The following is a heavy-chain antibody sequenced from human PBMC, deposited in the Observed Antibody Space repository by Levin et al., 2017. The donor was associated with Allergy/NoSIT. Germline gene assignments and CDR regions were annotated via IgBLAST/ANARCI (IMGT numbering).Heavy chain of an antibody. J-gene: IGHJ4*02. CDR3: AKGGWEQKDY. V-gene: IGHV3-23*01. D-gene: IGHD1-26*01. CDR1: GFTFSSYA. Sequence: GESLKISCAASGFTFSSYAMSWVRQAPGKGLEWVSAISGSGGSTYYADSVKGRFTISRDNSKNTLYLQMNSLRAEDTAVYYCAKGGWEQKDYWGQGTLVTVSS. CDR2: ISGSGGST.